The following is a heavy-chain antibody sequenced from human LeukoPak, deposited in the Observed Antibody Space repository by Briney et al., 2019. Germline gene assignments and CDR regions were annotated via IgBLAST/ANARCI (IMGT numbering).Heavy chain of an antibody. D-gene: IGHD2-2*02. CDR2: ISSSSSTI. J-gene: IGHJ6*03. V-gene: IGHV3-48*04. CDR1: GFTFSSYS. Sequence: PGGSLRLSCAASGFTFSSYSMNWVRQAPRKGLEWVSYISSSSSTIYYADSVKGRFTISRDNAKNSLYLQMNSLRAEDTAVYYCASEPAAIKIYYYYYYMDVWGKGTTVTVSS. CDR3: ASEPAAIKIYYYYYYMDV.